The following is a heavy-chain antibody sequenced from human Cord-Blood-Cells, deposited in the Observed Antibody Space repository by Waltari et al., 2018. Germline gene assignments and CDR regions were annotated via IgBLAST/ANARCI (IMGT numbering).Heavy chain of an antibody. D-gene: IGHD6-6*01. J-gene: IGHJ3*02. CDR1: GFTFSSYA. CDR2: ISYDGRNK. Sequence: QVQLVESGGGVVQPGRSLRLSCAASGFTFSSYAMHWVRQAPGKGLGWVAVISYDGRNKYYADSVKGRFTISRDNSKNTLYLQMNSLRAEDTAVYYCARDPGSSRAFDIWGQGTMVTVSS. V-gene: IGHV3-30*04. CDR3: ARDPGSSRAFDI.